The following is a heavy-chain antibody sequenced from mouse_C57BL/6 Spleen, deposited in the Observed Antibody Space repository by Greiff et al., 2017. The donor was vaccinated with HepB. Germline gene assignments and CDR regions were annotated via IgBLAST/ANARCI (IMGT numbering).Heavy chain of an antibody. CDR3: ARHGGNYEDAMDY. Sequence: VMLVESGPGLVAPSQSLSITCTVSGFSLTSYGVHWVRQPPGKGLEWLVVIWSDGSTTYNSALKSRLSISKDNSKSQVFLKMNSLQTDDTAMYYCARHGGNYEDAMDYWGQGTSVTVSS. CDR2: IWSDGST. CDR1: GFSLTSYG. D-gene: IGHD2-1*01. V-gene: IGHV2-6-1*01. J-gene: IGHJ4*01.